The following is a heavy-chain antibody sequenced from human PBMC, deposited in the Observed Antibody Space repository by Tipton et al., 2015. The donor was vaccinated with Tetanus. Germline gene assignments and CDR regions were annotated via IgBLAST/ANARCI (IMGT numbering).Heavy chain of an antibody. CDR1: GGSISNYY. CDR2: IYYSGDT. J-gene: IGHJ5*02. Sequence: TLSLTCTVSGGSISNYYWNWIRQSPGKGLEWLGNIYYSGDTDYNPSLQSRATIPLDTAKNHFSLRLNSVTAADTAVYYCARSHVFRLTLFGEEIPRSGRFDPWGQGTLVTVSS. V-gene: IGHV4-59*07. CDR3: ARSHVFRLTLFGEEIPRSGRFDP. D-gene: IGHD3-3*01.